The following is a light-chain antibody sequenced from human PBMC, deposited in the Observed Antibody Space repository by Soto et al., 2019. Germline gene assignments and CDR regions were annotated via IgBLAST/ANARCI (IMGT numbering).Light chain of an antibody. CDR1: QDVGRW. V-gene: IGKV1D-12*01. CDR3: QQARSFPVT. Sequence: DILMTQSPSSLSASVGDTVTITCRSSQDVGRWLSWYQQKPGKAPKILIFATSSLQSGVPSRFSGSGSGTDFTLTISSLQSEDFATYYCQQARSFPVTFGQGTRLEIK. J-gene: IGKJ5*01. CDR2: ATS.